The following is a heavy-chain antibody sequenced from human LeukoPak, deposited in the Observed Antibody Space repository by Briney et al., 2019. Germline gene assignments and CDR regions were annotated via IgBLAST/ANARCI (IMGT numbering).Heavy chain of an antibody. J-gene: IGHJ4*02. CDR3: ARASSDDTAMATPFAY. CDR1: GGTFSNYA. V-gene: IGHV1-69*06. D-gene: IGHD5-18*01. Sequence: ASVKVSCKXSGGTFSNYAINWVRQAPRQGPEWMGGITPIFGTANYVQKFQGRVTITADKSTSTAYMELSRLRSEDTAIYYCARASSDDTAMATPFAYWGQGTLVTVSS. CDR2: ITPIFGTA.